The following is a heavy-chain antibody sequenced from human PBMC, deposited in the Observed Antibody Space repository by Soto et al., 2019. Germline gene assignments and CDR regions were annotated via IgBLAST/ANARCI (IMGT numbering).Heavy chain of an antibody. Sequence: TSETLSLTCTVSGGSISSYYWSWIRQPPGKGLEWIGYIYYSGSTNYNPSPKSRVTISVDTSKNQFSLKLSSVTAADTAVYYCAREVEPHFGDWFDPWGQGTLVTVSS. CDR2: IYYSGST. D-gene: IGHD1-1*01. CDR3: AREVEPHFGDWFDP. V-gene: IGHV4-59*01. CDR1: GGSISSYY. J-gene: IGHJ5*02.